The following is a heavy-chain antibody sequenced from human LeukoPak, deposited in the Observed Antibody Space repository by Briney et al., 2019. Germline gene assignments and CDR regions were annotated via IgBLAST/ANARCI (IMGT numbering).Heavy chain of an antibody. CDR3: ARNYEGLF. Sequence: PGGSLRLSCAASGFTFSSYGMHWVRQAPGKGLEWVAVISYDGSNKYYADSVKGRFTISRDNSKNTLYLQMNSLRADDTAVYYCARNYEGLFWGQGTMVTVSS. CDR1: GFTFSSYG. D-gene: IGHD1-7*01. CDR2: ISYDGSNK. V-gene: IGHV3-30*03. J-gene: IGHJ3*01.